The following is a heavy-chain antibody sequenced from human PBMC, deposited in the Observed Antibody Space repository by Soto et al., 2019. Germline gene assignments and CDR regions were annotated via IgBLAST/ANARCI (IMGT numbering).Heavy chain of an antibody. Sequence: PSETLSLTCAVYGGSFSGYYWSWIRQPPGKGLEWIGEINHSGSTNYNPSLKSRVTISVDTSKNQFSLKLSSVTAAGTAVYYCASVGTHLQYSSGWWPFDYWGQGTLVTVSS. J-gene: IGHJ4*02. D-gene: IGHD6-19*01. CDR1: GGSFSGYY. CDR2: INHSGST. CDR3: ASVGTHLQYSSGWWPFDY. V-gene: IGHV4-34*01.